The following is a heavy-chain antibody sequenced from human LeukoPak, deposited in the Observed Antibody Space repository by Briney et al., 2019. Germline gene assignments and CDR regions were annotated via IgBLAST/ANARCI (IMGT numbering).Heavy chain of an antibody. CDR3: ARDLHDTSGCSVY. CDR1: GYSFTSYA. Sequence: GASVKVSFKASGYSFTSYAISWVRQAPGQGLEWMGWINTYNGNTNYPQNLQGRVTVTTDTSTTTAYMELRSLRSDDTAVYYCARDLHDTSGCSVYWGQGTLVTVSS. J-gene: IGHJ4*02. CDR2: INTYNGNT. V-gene: IGHV1-18*01. D-gene: IGHD6-19*01.